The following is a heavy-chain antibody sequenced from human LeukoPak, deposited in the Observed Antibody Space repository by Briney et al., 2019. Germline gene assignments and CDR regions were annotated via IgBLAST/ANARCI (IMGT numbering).Heavy chain of an antibody. D-gene: IGHD3-22*01. CDR3: ARVRYYDSSGYP. Sequence: SETLSLTCTVSGGSISSGDYYWSWIRQPPGKGLEWIGYIYYSGSTYYNPSLKSRVTISVDTSKNQSSMKLRSVTAADTAVYYCARVRYYDSSGYPWGQGNLVTVSS. CDR1: GGSISSGDYY. J-gene: IGHJ5*02. V-gene: IGHV4-30-4*02. CDR2: IYYSGST.